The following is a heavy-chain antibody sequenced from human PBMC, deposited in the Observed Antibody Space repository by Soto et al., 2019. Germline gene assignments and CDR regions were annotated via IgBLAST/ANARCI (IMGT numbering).Heavy chain of an antibody. CDR3: AKDTVVVPAAKRGQLVTYFDY. CDR2: ISWNSGSI. Sequence: EVQLVESGGGLVQPGRSLRLSCAASGFTFDDYAMHWVRQAPGKGLEWVSGISWNSGSIGYADSVKGRFTISRDNAKNSLYLQMNSLRAEDTALYYCAKDTVVVPAAKRGQLVTYFDYWGQGTLVTVSS. V-gene: IGHV3-9*01. J-gene: IGHJ4*02. CDR1: GFTFDDYA. D-gene: IGHD2-2*01.